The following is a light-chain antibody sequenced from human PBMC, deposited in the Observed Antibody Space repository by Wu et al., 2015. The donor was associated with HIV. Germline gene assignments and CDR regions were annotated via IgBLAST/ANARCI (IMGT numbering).Light chain of an antibody. CDR1: QSVSSN. J-gene: IGKJ4*01. Sequence: EIVMTQSPATLSVSPGERATLSCRASQSVSSNLAWYQLEPGQAPRLVICGASTRATGIPARFSGSGSGTDFTLTIKSLQSEDFAVYYCQQYNNWPPLTFGGGTKVEI. CDR3: QQYNNWPPLT. V-gene: IGKV3-15*01. CDR2: GAS.